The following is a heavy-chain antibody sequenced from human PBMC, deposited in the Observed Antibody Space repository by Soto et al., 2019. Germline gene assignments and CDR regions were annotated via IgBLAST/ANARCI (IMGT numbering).Heavy chain of an antibody. V-gene: IGHV1-18*01. CDR1: GYAFTTYG. Sequence: QVHLVQSGAEVKKPGASVKVSCQASGYAFTTYGITWVRQAPGQGLEGMGWISAHNGNTNYAQKLQGRVTVTRDTSTSTAYMELRSLISYDTAVYYCARGRYGDYWGQGALVTVSS. CDR2: ISAHNGNT. D-gene: IGHD1-1*01. CDR3: ARGRYGDY. J-gene: IGHJ4*02.